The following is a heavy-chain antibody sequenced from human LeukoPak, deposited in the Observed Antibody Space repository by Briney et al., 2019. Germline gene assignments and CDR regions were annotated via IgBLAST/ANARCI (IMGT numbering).Heavy chain of an antibody. V-gene: IGHV3-7*03. CDR3: ARDSLTQYGSGSYWGFDY. CDR2: IKKDGSDK. CDR1: GFIFSNYW. J-gene: IGHJ4*02. D-gene: IGHD3-10*01. Sequence: GGSLRLSCAASGFIFSNYWMSWVRQAPGKGPEWVGDIKKDGSDKYYVGSVKGRFTISRDNAKNSLYLQMNSLRAEDTAVYYCARDSLTQYGSGSYWGFDYWGQGILVTVSS.